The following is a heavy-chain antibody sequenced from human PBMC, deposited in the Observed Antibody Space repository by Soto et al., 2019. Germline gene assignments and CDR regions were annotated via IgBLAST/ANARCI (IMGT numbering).Heavy chain of an antibody. D-gene: IGHD6-13*01. J-gene: IGHJ4*02. CDR2: ISYDGSNK. Sequence: QVQLVESGGGVVQPGRSLRLSCAASGFTFSSYAMHWVRQAPGKGLEWVAVISYDGSNKYYADSVKGRFTISRDNYKNTLYLQMNSLRAEDTAVYYCARDLAAAGYYFDYWGQGTLVTVSS. CDR3: ARDLAAAGYYFDY. CDR1: GFTFSSYA. V-gene: IGHV3-30-3*01.